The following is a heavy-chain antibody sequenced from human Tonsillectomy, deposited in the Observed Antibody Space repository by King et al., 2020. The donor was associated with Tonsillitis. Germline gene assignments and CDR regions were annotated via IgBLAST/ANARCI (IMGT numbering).Heavy chain of an antibody. J-gene: IGHJ5*02. D-gene: IGHD6-13*01. Sequence: VQLVESGGGVGQPGRSLRLSCAASGFTFSIYGMHWVRTAPGKGLGGVAVISYEGSNTNYADSVQGRFTISRDNSKNTLYLQMNSLRAADTAVYYFAKDRAASGNRAFDPWGQGTLVTVSS. CDR3: AKDRAASGNRAFDP. CDR2: ISYEGSNT. CDR1: GFTFSIYG. V-gene: IGHV3-30*18.